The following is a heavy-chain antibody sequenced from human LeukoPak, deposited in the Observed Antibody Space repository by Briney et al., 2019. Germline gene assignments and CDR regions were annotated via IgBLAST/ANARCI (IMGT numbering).Heavy chain of an antibody. CDR1: GGTFSRYA. Sequence: ASVNVSCKASGGTFSRYAISWVRQAPGQGLEWMGGIIPIFGTANYAQKFQGRVTITADESTSTAYMELSSLRSEDTAVYYCARAAYYYGSGSYHFDYWGQGTLVTVSS. D-gene: IGHD3-10*01. J-gene: IGHJ4*02. CDR2: IIPIFGTA. V-gene: IGHV1-69*13. CDR3: ARAAYYYGSGSYHFDY.